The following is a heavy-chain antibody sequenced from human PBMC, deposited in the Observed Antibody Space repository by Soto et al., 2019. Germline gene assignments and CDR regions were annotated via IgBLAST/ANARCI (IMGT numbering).Heavy chain of an antibody. CDR1: GLTFGDHG. V-gene: IGHV3-23*01. CDR3: AKGVRSYYYYGMDV. CDR2: ISGSGGST. D-gene: IGHD3-22*01. Sequence: GGSLRLSCVASGLTFGDHGMHWVRQVPGRGLEWVSGISGSGGSTYYADSVKGRFTISRDNSKNTMYLQMNSLRAEDTAVYYCAKGVRSYYYYGMDVWGQGTTVTVSS. J-gene: IGHJ6*02.